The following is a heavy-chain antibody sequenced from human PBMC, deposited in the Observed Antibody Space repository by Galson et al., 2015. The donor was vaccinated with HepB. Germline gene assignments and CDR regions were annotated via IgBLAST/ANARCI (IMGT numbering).Heavy chain of an antibody. CDR2: ISADSGST. V-gene: IGHV1-18*04. CDR1: GYTFSRHG. CDR3: ARDERAYCGGSNCEYFDY. J-gene: IGHJ4*02. D-gene: IGHD2-21*01. Sequence: SVKVSCKAFGYTFSRHGISWVRRAPGQGLEWMGWISADSGSTDYTPKFQGRVTLTTDTSANTAYMELRSLSSDDTAVYYCARDERAYCGGSNCEYFDYWGQGTLVTVSS.